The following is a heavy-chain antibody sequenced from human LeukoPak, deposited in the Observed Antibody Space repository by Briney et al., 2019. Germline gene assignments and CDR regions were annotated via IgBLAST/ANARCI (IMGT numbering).Heavy chain of an antibody. V-gene: IGHV3-66*01. CDR1: GFPVSSNY. J-gene: IGHJ4*02. CDR3: ARGGPAAGRFDY. D-gene: IGHD6-13*01. CDR2: IYSGGST. Sequence: GGSLRLSCAASGFPVSSNYMSWVRQAPGKGLEWVSVIYSGGSTYYADSVKGRFTISRDNSKNTLYLQMNSLRAEDTAVYYCARGGPAAGRFDYWGQGTLVTVSS.